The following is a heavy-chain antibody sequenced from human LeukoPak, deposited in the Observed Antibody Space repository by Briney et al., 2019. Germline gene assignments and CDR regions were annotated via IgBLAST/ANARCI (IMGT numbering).Heavy chain of an antibody. J-gene: IGHJ4*02. CDR1: GFTFSSYA. CDR3: AKAGGTGYYYDSSGYYGY. CDR2: ISGSGGST. D-gene: IGHD3-22*01. V-gene: IGHV3-23*01. Sequence: PGGSLRLSCAASGFTFSSYAMSRVRQAPGKGLEWVSAISGSGGSTYYADSGKGRFTISRDNSKNTLYLQMNSLRAEDTAVYYCAKAGGTGYYYDSSGYYGYWGQGTLVTVSS.